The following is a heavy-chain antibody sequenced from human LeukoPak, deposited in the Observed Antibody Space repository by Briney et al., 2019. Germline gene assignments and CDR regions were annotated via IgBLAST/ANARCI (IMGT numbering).Heavy chain of an antibody. CDR1: GDSISNSNSY. Sequence: SETLSLTCTVSGDSISNSNSYWVWIRQAPGKGLEWIGSVYYSGITQYNPSLKSRVTVSADTSKSQFSLWVNSVTAADTVVYYCARRPYHYDTIGPIWGRGTMVTVSP. CDR2: VYYSGIT. J-gene: IGHJ3*02. D-gene: IGHD3-22*01. CDR3: ARRPYHYDTIGPI. V-gene: IGHV4-39*07.